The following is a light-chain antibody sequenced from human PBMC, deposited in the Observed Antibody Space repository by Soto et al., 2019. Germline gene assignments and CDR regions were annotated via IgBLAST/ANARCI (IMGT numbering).Light chain of an antibody. Sequence: IQLTQSPSSLSASVGDRVTIACRACQGISSYLALYQQKPGKAPKLLIYAASTLQSGVPSRFSGSGSGTDFTLTISSLQPEDFATYYCQQLSSYPLTFGGGTKVDIK. V-gene: IGKV1-9*01. CDR1: QGISSY. CDR3: QQLSSYPLT. J-gene: IGKJ4*01. CDR2: AAS.